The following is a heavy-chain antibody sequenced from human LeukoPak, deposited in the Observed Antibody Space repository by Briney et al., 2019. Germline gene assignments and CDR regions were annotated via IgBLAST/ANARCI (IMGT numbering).Heavy chain of an antibody. Sequence: SETLSLTCTVSGGSISSYYWSWIRQPPGKGLEWIGYIYYSGSTNYNPSLKSQATISVDTSKNQFSLKLSSVTAADTAVYYCARESSSGFYFHYWGQGALVTVSS. J-gene: IGHJ4*02. CDR2: IYYSGST. CDR3: ARESSSGFYFHY. V-gene: IGHV4-59*01. D-gene: IGHD6-19*01. CDR1: GGSISSYY.